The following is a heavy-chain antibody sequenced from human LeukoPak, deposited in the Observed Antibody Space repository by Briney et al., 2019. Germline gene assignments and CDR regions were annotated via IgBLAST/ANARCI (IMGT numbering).Heavy chain of an antibody. Sequence: SETLSLTCTVSGGSISSYYWSWIRQPPGKGLEWIGYIYYSGSTNYNPSLKSRVTISVDTSKNQFSLKLSSVTAADTAVYYCARDLRGSSSPPGYWGQGTLVTVSS. CDR3: ARDLRGSSSPPGY. V-gene: IGHV4-59*01. D-gene: IGHD6-6*01. J-gene: IGHJ4*02. CDR1: GGSISSYY. CDR2: IYYSGST.